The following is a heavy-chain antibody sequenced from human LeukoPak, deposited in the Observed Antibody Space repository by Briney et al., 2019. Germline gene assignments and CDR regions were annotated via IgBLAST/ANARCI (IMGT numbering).Heavy chain of an antibody. Sequence: GASVKVSCKASGYTFTSYGISWVRQAPGQGLEWMGWISAYNGNTNYAQKLQGRVTMTTDTSTSTAYMELRSLRSDDTAVYYCARRSGGYYDSSGYYRGYYFDYWGQGTLVTVSS. J-gene: IGHJ4*02. CDR2: ISAYNGNT. CDR3: ARRSGGYYDSSGYYRGYYFDY. V-gene: IGHV1-18*01. D-gene: IGHD3-22*01. CDR1: GYTFTSYG.